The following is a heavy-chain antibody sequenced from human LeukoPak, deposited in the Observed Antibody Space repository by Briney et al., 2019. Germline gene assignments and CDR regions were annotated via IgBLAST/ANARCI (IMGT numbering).Heavy chain of an antibody. J-gene: IGHJ4*02. Sequence: GSSVKVSCKASGGTFSSYAISWVRQAPGQGLEWMGGSIPTFGTANYAQKFQGRVTITTDESTSTAYMELSSLRSEDTAVYYCARGWDSSSSFDYWGQGTLVTVSS. CDR2: SIPTFGTA. V-gene: IGHV1-69*05. CDR1: GGTFSSYA. CDR3: ARGWDSSSSFDY. D-gene: IGHD6-6*01.